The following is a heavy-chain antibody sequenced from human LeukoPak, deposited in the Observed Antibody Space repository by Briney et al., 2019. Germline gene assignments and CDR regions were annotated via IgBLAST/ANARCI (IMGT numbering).Heavy chain of an antibody. Sequence: GGSLRLSCAASGFTFSSYAMSWVRQAPGKGLEWVSAIIGSGGSTYYADSVKGRFTISRDNSKNTLYLQMNSLRAEDTAVYYCATLRLDIVVVPAVMGGAFDIWGQGTMVTVSS. V-gene: IGHV3-23*01. CDR1: GFTFSSYA. CDR3: ATLRLDIVVVPAVMGGAFDI. J-gene: IGHJ3*02. CDR2: IIGSGGST. D-gene: IGHD2-2*03.